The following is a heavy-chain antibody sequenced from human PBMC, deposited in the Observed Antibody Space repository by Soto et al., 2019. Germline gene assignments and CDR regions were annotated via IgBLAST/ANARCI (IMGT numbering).Heavy chain of an antibody. V-gene: IGHV3-20*04. Sequence: GGSLRLSCAASGFTFDDYGMSWVRQAPGKGLEWVSSINWNGGSTAYVDSVEGRFTISRDNARNSLYLQMNSLRAEDTALYYCARGRVYSSSWSTAFFDSWGQGILVTVS. CDR3: ARGRVYSSSWSTAFFDS. D-gene: IGHD6-13*01. CDR2: INWNGGST. CDR1: GFTFDDYG. J-gene: IGHJ4*02.